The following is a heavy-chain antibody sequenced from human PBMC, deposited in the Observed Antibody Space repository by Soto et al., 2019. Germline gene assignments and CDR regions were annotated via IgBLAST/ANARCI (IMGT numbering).Heavy chain of an antibody. CDR2: IYYSGAT. J-gene: IGHJ3*01. Sequence: PSETLSLTCAVSGGSVSSGVSYWSWIRQPPGRGLEWIAYIYYSGATRYNPSLESRVAISIDMSKNQFSLRLDSVTAADTAVYSCARDRSDNPNSFDAFDVWARGQWSPSPQ. CDR1: GGSVSSGVSY. V-gene: IGHV4-61*08. CDR3: ARDRSDNPNSFDAFDV. D-gene: IGHD1-20*01.